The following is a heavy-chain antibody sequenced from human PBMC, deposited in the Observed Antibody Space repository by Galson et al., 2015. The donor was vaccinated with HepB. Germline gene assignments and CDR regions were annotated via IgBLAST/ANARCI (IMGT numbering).Heavy chain of an antibody. V-gene: IGHV3-23*01. J-gene: IGHJ4*02. CDR1: GFTFSDYA. CDR3: VKDTYRGRDGCYRGVFEN. CDR2: ISGSGAVT. Sequence: SLRLSCAASGFTFSDYAMAWVRQAPGKGLEWVSAISGSGAVTLYADSVKGRFTISRDDSKSTLCLQMDSLTVEDTAVYSCVKDTYRGRDGCYRGVFENWGQGSLVTVSS. D-gene: IGHD2-21*02.